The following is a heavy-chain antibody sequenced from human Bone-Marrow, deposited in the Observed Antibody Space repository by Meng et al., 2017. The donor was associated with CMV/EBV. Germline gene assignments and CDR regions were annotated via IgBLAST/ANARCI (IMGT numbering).Heavy chain of an antibody. Sequence: GSLRLSCTVSGGSISSYYWSWIRQPPGKGLEWIGYIHYSGSTNYNPSLKSRVTISVDTSKNQFSLKLSPVTAADTAVYYCARTYGGNIDYWGQGTTVTVSS. CDR3: ARTYGGNIDY. J-gene: IGHJ4*02. D-gene: IGHD4-23*01. CDR2: IHYSGST. CDR1: GGSISSYY. V-gene: IGHV4-59*01.